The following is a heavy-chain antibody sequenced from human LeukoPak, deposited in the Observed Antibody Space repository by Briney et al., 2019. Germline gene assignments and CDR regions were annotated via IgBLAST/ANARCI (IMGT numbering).Heavy chain of an antibody. CDR1: GFTFDDYA. D-gene: IGHD2-15*01. V-gene: IGHV3-9*01. J-gene: IGHJ6*02. CDR3: AKDTLSRYCSGGSCPPSYYYYGMDV. CDR2: ISWNSGSI. Sequence: GGSLRLSCAASGFTFDDYAMHWVRQAPGKGLEWVSGISWNSGSIGYADSVKGRFTISRDNAKNPLYLQMNSLRAEDTALYYCAKDTLSRYCSGGSCPPSYYYYGMDVWGQGTTVTVSS.